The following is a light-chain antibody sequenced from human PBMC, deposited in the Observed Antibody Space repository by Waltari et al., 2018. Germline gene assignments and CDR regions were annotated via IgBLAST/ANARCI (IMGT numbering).Light chain of an antibody. Sequence: QSVLTQPPSASGTPGQRVTISCSGSSSNIGSNYVYWYQQLPGTAPKVLIYRNNQRPSGVPDRFSGSKSGTSASLAIGGLRSEDEADYYCAAWDDSLRGVVFGGGTKLTVL. CDR2: RNN. CDR3: AAWDDSLRGVV. J-gene: IGLJ2*01. CDR1: SSNIGSNY. V-gene: IGLV1-47*01.